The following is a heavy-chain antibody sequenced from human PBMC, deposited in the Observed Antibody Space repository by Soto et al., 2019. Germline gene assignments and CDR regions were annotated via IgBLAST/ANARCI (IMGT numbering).Heavy chain of an antibody. D-gene: IGHD3-10*02. Sequence: SQTLSLTCVISGDSVSSNSAAWNWIRQSPSRGLEWLGRTYYRSKWSNDYEVSVKSRITINPDTSKNQFSLHLNSVTPEDTAVYFCARSPDYVNAVDIWGQGTMVTVSS. V-gene: IGHV6-1*01. CDR1: GDSVSSNSAA. CDR3: ARSPDYVNAVDI. CDR2: TYYRSKWSN. J-gene: IGHJ3*02.